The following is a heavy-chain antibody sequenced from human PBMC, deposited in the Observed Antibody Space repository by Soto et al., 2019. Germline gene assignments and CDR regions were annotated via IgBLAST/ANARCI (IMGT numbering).Heavy chain of an antibody. Sequence: PSETLPLTCAVSGGSISSSSYYWGWIRQPPGKGLEWIGSIYYSGSTYYNPSLKSRVTISVDTSKNQFSLKLSSVTAADTAVYYCARLYYGSGEYYFDYWGQGTLVTVSS. CDR1: GGSISSSSYY. D-gene: IGHD3-10*01. V-gene: IGHV4-39*01. J-gene: IGHJ4*02. CDR2: IYYSGST. CDR3: ARLYYGSGEYYFDY.